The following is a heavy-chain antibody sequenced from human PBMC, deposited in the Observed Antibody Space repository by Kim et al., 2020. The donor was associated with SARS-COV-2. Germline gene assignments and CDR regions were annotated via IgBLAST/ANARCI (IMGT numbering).Heavy chain of an antibody. Sequence: SETLSLTCSVSGDSISNYFWGWIRQPPGKGLEWVGYINYTGVTNYNPSLKSRVTISIDTSRNQLSLKVNSVTAADTAFYYCAREYWGSLDHWGQGALVTVSS. CDR1: GDSISNYF. V-gene: IGHV4-59*12. D-gene: IGHD3-16*01. CDR2: INYTGVT. CDR3: AREYWGSLDH. J-gene: IGHJ4*02.